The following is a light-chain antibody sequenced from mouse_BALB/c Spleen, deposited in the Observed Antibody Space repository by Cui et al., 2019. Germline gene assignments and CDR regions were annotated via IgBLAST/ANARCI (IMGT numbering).Light chain of an antibody. CDR3: LQYDNLRT. Sequence: DIQMTTSPSSLSASLVAKVTITCNGSQDINKDIAWYQPKPGKGPRLLIHSTSTLQPGIPSRFSGSGSGRDYSFSISNLEPEDIATYYCLQYDNLRTFGGGTKLEIK. CDR2: STS. V-gene: IGKV19-93*01. J-gene: IGKJ1*01. CDR1: QDINKD.